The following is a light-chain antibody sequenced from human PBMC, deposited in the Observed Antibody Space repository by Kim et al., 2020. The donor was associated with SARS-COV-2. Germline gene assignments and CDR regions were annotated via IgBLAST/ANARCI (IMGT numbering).Light chain of an antibody. V-gene: IGKV1-39*01. Sequence: DIQMTQSPSSLSASVGDRVTITCRASQSISSYLNWYQQKPGKAPKLLIYGASNLQSGVPSRFSGSGSGTDFTLTISSLQPEDFSTYYCQQSYSTSPTFGQGTRLEIK. CDR1: QSISSY. CDR3: QQSYSTSPT. CDR2: GAS. J-gene: IGKJ5*01.